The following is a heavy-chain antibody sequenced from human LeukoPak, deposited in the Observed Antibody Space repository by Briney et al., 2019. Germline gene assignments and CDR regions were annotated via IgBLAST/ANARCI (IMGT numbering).Heavy chain of an antibody. V-gene: IGHV3-53*01. CDR1: GFTFSNYW. Sequence: GGSLRLYCAASGFTFSNYWMHWVRHAPGKGLVWVSVIYSGGSTYYADSVKGRFTISRDNSKNTLYLQMNSLRAEDTAVYYCAYSELLWFGESRSDYWGQGTLVTVSS. D-gene: IGHD3-10*01. J-gene: IGHJ4*02. CDR2: IYSGGST. CDR3: AYSELLWFGESRSDY.